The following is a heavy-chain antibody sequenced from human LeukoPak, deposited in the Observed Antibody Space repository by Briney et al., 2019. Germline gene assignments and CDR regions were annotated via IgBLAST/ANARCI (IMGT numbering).Heavy chain of an antibody. Sequence: SETLSLTCTVSGYSISSGYYWGWIRQPPGKGLEWIGSIYHSGSTYYNPSLKSRVTISVDTSKNQFSLKLSSVTAADTAVYYCAHSVGPTDAFDIWGQGTMVTVSS. D-gene: IGHD1-26*01. CDR3: AHSVGPTDAFDI. CDR2: IYHSGST. J-gene: IGHJ3*02. V-gene: IGHV4-38-2*02. CDR1: GYSISSGYY.